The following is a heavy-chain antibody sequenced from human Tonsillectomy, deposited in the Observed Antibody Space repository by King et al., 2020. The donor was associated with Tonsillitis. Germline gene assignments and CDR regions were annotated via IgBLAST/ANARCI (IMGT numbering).Heavy chain of an antibody. V-gene: IGHV3-30*18. CDR1: GFTFSSYG. Sequence: VQLVESGGGVVQPGRSLRLSCAASGFTFSSYGMHWVRQAPGKGLEWVAVISYDGSNKYYADSVKGRFTISRDNSKNTLYLQMNSLRAEDTAVYYCAKVSFRSSRWYPGYYYYYYGMDVWGQGTTVTVSS. D-gene: IGHD6-19*01. CDR3: AKVSFRSSRWYPGYYYYYYGMDV. CDR2: ISYDGSNK. J-gene: IGHJ6*02.